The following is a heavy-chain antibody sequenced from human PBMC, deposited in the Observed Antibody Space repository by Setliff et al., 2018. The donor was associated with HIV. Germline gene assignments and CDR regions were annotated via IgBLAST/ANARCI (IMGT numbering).Heavy chain of an antibody. Sequence: ASETLSLTCTVSAGSISSDQWSWIRQPPGKGLEWIGNIYVSGSTNYNPSLKSRGTISVDTSKKQVSLKLTSVTAADTAVYYCARLQSFGWFFDYWGQGIQVTVSS. CDR2: IYVSGST. D-gene: IGHD2-15*01. J-gene: IGHJ4*02. V-gene: IGHV4-4*09. CDR3: ARLQSFGWFFDY. CDR1: AGSISSDQ.